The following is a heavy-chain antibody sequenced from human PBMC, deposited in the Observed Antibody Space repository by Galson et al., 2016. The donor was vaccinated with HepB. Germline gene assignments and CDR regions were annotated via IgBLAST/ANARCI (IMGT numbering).Heavy chain of an antibody. CDR2: ISASKGKT. D-gene: IGHD5-24*01. J-gene: IGHJ4*02. CDR3: DRDRDYLLDS. V-gene: IGHV1-18*01. Sequence: SVKVSCKASGYTFTSYGISWVRQAPGQGLEWMGWISASKGKTNYAQNLQGRVTTTTNTYTSTVYMELRSLRSDDTAVYYCDRDRDYLLDSWGQGTLVTVSP. CDR1: GYTFTSYG.